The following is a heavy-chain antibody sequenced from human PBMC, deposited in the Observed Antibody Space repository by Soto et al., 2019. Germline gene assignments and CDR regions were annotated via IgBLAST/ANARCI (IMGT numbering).Heavy chain of an antibody. CDR1: GYTFTSYG. CDR3: ARDPVAGTYFDY. Sequence: QVQLVQSGAEVKKPGASVKVSCKASGYTFTSYGISWVRQAPGQGLEWMGWINAYNGNTNYAQKLQGRVTMTTDTYTSRAYMELRSLRSDDTAVFYWARDPVAGTYFDYWGQGTLVTVSS. V-gene: IGHV1-18*01. J-gene: IGHJ4*02. CDR2: INAYNGNT. D-gene: IGHD6-19*01.